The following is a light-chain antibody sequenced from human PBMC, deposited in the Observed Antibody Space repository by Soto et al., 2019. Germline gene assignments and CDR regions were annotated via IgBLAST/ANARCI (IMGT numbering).Light chain of an antibody. CDR2: GAS. CDR1: QSVASSY. J-gene: IGKJ5*01. CDR3: QQYGRSVT. Sequence: ENVFTQSPGTLSFSPWEGCTLSFMAIQSVASSYLAWYQQKPGQAPRLLIHGASSRATGIADRFSGSGSGTDFTLTISRLEPEDFAVYYCQQYGRSVTFGQGTRLEIK. V-gene: IGKV3-20*01.